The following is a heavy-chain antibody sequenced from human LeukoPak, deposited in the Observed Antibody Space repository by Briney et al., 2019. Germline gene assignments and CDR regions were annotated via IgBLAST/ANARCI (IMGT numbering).Heavy chain of an antibody. Sequence: GGSLRLSCAASGFTFSSYSMNWVRQAPGKGLEWVSYISSSSSTIYYADSVKGRFTVSRDNAKNSLYLQMNSLRDEDTAVYYCVKSTPGYCSGGSCSYYYYGMDVWGRGTTVTVSS. CDR2: ISSSSSTI. CDR3: VKSTPGYCSGGSCSYYYYGMDV. CDR1: GFTFSSYS. J-gene: IGHJ6*02. D-gene: IGHD2-15*01. V-gene: IGHV3-48*02.